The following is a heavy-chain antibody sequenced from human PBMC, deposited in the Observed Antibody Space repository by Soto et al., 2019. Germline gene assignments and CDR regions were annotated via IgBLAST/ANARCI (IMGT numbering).Heavy chain of an antibody. J-gene: IGHJ6*02. V-gene: IGHV3-48*02. Sequence: PGGSLRLSCAASGFTFISYSMNWVRQAPGKGLEWVSYISSSSSTIYYADSVKGRFTISRDNAKNSLYLQMNSLRDEDTAVYYCASRYVNYYYGMDVWGQGTTVTVSS. CDR1: GFTFISYS. CDR2: ISSSSSTI. CDR3: ASRYVNYYYGMDV. D-gene: IGHD3-16*01.